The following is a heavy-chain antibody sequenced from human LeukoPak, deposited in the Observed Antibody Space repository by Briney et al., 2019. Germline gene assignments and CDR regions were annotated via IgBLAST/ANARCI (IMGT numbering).Heavy chain of an antibody. J-gene: IGHJ4*02. CDR1: GFTFSIYA. Sequence: GGSLRLSCAASGFTFSIYAMNWVRQAPAKGLEWVSTIGGGGPTTDYADSVKDRFTISRDNSKNTLYLQMNSLRVEDTAVYFCAKRGIVIRAVIIIGFHKEAYYFDYWGQGILVTVSS. D-gene: IGHD3-10*01. V-gene: IGHV3-23*01. CDR3: AKRGIVIRAVIIIGFHKEAYYFDY. CDR2: IGGGGPTT.